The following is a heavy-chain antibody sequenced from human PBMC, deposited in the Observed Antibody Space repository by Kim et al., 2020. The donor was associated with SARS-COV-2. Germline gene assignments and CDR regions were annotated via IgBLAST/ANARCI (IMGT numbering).Heavy chain of an antibody. D-gene: IGHD3-3*01. CDR2: ISSSGSTI. J-gene: IGHJ6*02. CDR1: GFTFSSYE. V-gene: IGHV3-48*03. CDR3: ARDHPKYYDFWSGLYRYYYGMDV. Sequence: GGSLRLSCAASGFTFSSYEMNWVRQAPGKGLEWVSYISSSGSTIYYADSVKGRFTISRDNAKNSLYLQMNSLRAEDTAVYYCARDHPKYYDFWSGLYRYYYGMDVWGQGTTVTVSS.